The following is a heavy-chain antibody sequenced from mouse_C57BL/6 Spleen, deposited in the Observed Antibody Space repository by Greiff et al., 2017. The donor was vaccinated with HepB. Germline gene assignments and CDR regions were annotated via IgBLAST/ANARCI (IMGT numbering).Heavy chain of an antibody. D-gene: IGHD4-1*01. Sequence: VKLVESGAELVKPGASVKISCKASGYAFSSYWMNWVKQRPGKGLEWIGQIYPGDGDTNYNGKFKGKATLTTDKSSSTAYMQLSSLTSEDSAVYFCARDWDRDAMDYWGQGTSVTVSS. V-gene: IGHV1-80*01. CDR1: GYAFSSYW. J-gene: IGHJ4*01. CDR3: ARDWDRDAMDY. CDR2: IYPGDGDT.